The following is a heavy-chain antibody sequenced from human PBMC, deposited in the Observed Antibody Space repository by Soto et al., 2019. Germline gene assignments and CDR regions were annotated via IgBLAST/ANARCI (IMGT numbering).Heavy chain of an antibody. J-gene: IGHJ6*02. CDR3: ARDEGLGVNYYYYGMDV. CDR1: GFTFSSYG. CDR2: IWYDGSNK. V-gene: IGHV3-33*01. Sequence: PGVSLRLSCAASGFTFSSYGMHWVRQAPGKGLEWVAVIWYDGSNKYYADSVKGRFTISRDNSKNTLYLQMNSLRAEDTAVYYCARDEGLGVNYYYYGMDVSGQGTTVTVSS. D-gene: IGHD3-10*01.